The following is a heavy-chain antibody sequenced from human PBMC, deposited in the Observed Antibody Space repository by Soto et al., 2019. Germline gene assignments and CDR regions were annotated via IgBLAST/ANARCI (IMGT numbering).Heavy chain of an antibody. CDR3: TTGTMIIVVRGNTDALDI. D-gene: IGHD3-22*01. Sequence: EVQLVESGGGLVKPGGSLRLSCAASGSTFSNAWMNWVRQAPGKGLEWVGRIKSKTDGGTTDYAAPVKDRFAISRDDSKNTLYLQMNSLKTEDTAVYYCTTGTMIIVVRGNTDALDIWGQGTMVTVSS. V-gene: IGHV3-15*07. CDR1: GSTFSNAW. CDR2: IKSKTDGGTT. J-gene: IGHJ3*02.